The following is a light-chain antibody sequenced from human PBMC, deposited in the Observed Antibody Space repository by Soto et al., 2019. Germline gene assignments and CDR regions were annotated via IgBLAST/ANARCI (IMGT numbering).Light chain of an antibody. CDR3: QQRSDWPST. CDR1: QSVRSY. Sequence: EIVLTKSPATLSLSPGERATLSCRASQSVRSYLAWYQQKPGQAPRLLIYDASNRATGIPARFSGSGSGTDFTLTISSLEPDDFAVYYCQQRSDWPSTFGGGTKVQIK. CDR2: DAS. J-gene: IGKJ4*01. V-gene: IGKV3-11*01.